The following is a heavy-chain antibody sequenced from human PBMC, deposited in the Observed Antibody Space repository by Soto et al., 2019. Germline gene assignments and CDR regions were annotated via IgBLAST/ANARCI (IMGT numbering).Heavy chain of an antibody. CDR3: AGQTFTIAAASYGRSNWFDP. CDR1: GGSITSSSHF. D-gene: IGHD6-25*01. V-gene: IGHV4-39*01. Sequence: TLSITCSASGGSITSSSHFWGWVRQPPGKGLEWIGTIYFTGNTYYTPTLKSRLTMSIDTSKNEFSLRLNSVTAADTAVYYCAGQTFTIAAASYGRSNWFDPWGPGTLVTVSS. CDR2: IYFTGNT. J-gene: IGHJ5*02.